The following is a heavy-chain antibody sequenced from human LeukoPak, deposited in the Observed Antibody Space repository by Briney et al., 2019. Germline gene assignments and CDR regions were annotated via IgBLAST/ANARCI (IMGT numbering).Heavy chain of an antibody. Sequence: SVKVSCKASGGTFISYAISWVRQAPGQGLEWMGGIIPIFGTANYAQKFQGRVTITADESTSTAYMELSSLRSEDTAVYYCARDRMGARYSVFGYWGQGTLVTVSS. D-gene: IGHD1-26*01. CDR3: ARDRMGARYSVFGY. CDR2: IIPIFGTA. CDR1: GGTFISYA. J-gene: IGHJ4*02. V-gene: IGHV1-69*13.